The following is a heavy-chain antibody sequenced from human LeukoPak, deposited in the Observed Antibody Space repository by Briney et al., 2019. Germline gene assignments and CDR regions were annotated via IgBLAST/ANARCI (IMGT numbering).Heavy chain of an antibody. CDR3: AKDYYYDSSGYSQAFDY. D-gene: IGHD3-22*01. CDR2: ISGSGGST. V-gene: IGHV3-23*01. J-gene: IGHJ4*02. Sequence: QLGGSLRLSCAASGFTFSSYAMSWVRQAPGEGLEWVSAISGSGGSTYYADSVKGRFTISRDNSKNTLYLQMNSLRAEDTAVYYCAKDYYYDSSGYSQAFDYWGQGTLVTVSS. CDR1: GFTFSSYA.